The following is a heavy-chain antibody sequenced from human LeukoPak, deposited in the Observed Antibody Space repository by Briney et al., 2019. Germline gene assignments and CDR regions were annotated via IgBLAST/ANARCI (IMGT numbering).Heavy chain of an antibody. V-gene: IGHV1-69*04. Sequence: SVKVSCKASGGTFSSYAISWVRQAPGQGLEWMGRIIPILGIANYAQKFQGRVTITADKSTSTAYMELSSLRSEDTAVYYCARGDPNRWELPFDYWGQGTLVTVSS. CDR1: GGTFSSYA. CDR3: ARGDPNRWELPFDY. CDR2: IIPILGIA. D-gene: IGHD1-26*01. J-gene: IGHJ4*02.